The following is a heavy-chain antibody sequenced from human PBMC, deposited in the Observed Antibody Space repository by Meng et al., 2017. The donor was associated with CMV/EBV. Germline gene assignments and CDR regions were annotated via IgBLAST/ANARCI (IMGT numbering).Heavy chain of an antibody. Sequence: GESLKISCAASGFTFSNAWMSWVRQAPGKGLEWVAFIRYDGSNKYYADSVKGRFTISRDNSKNTLYLQMNSLRAEDTAVYYCAKEAAMVTGDYYYYYYGMDVWGQGTTVTVSS. CDR2: IRYDGSNK. D-gene: IGHD5-18*01. CDR3: AKEAAMVTGDYYYYYYGMDV. V-gene: IGHV3-30*02. CDR1: GFTFSNAW. J-gene: IGHJ6*02.